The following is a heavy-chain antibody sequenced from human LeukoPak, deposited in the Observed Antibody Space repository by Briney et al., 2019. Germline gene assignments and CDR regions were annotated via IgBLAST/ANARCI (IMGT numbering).Heavy chain of an antibody. CDR2: INAYSGNT. CDR3: ARKPTTNFDF. V-gene: IGHV1-18*01. J-gene: IGHJ4*02. Sequence: ASVRASCKASGYSFTSYDISWVRQAPGQGLEWMGWINAYSGNTNYAQKFQDRVTMTTDTFTNTAYMEVRSLRSDDTAVYYCARKPTTNFDFWGQGTLVTVSS. CDR1: GYSFTSYD. D-gene: IGHD1-26*01.